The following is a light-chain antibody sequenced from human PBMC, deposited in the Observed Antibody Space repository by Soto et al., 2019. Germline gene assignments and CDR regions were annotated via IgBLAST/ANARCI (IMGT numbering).Light chain of an antibody. V-gene: IGLV2-14*01. CDR3: SSYSISTAYL. CDR2: EVN. CDR1: SSDVGGYDY. Sequence: QSVLTQPASVSGSPGQSITISCTGTSSDVGGYDYVSWYQLHPGKAPKLMVFEVNNRPSGVSYRFSGSKSGNTASLTISGPQAEDEADYFCSSYSISTAYLFGTGTKLTVL. J-gene: IGLJ1*01.